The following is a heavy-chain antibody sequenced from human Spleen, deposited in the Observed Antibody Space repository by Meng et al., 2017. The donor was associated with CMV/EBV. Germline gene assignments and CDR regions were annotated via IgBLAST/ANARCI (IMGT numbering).Heavy chain of an antibody. V-gene: IGHV4-61*01. Sequence: CTVSGGSVRSGSFYWYWIRQPSGKGLEWIGYIHYTERSNYNPSLKSRLTISLDTSENQFSLKLTSVTTADTAMYYCAGGGQVPLGYWGQGALVTVSS. CDR1: GGSVRSGSFY. CDR2: IHYTERS. CDR3: AGGGQVPLGY. J-gene: IGHJ4*02. D-gene: IGHD2-15*01.